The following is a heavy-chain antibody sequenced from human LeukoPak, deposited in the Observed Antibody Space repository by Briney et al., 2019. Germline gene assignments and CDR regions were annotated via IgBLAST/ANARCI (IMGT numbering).Heavy chain of an antibody. CDR3: AREDTTYYDFWSGYKPLDY. J-gene: IGHJ4*02. Sequence: SVKVSCKASGCTFSSYAISWVRQAPGQGLEWMGRIIPICGIANYAQKFQGRVTITADKSTSTAYMEVSSLRSEDTAVYYCAREDTTYYDFWSGYKPLDYWGQGTLVTVSS. V-gene: IGHV1-69*04. CDR1: GCTFSSYA. CDR2: IIPICGIA. D-gene: IGHD3-3*01.